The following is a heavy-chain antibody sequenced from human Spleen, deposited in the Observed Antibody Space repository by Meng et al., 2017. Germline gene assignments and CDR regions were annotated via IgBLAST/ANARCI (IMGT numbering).Heavy chain of an antibody. J-gene: IGHJ5*02. V-gene: IGHV1-3*01. CDR3: ARDFTSGSSGDP. CDR1: GYTFTSYA. D-gene: IGHD6-19*01. CDR2: ITPGSGNT. Sequence: QVQLVQSGAEVKKPGASVKVSCKASGYTFTSYAVHWVRQAHGQNLEWMGWITPGSGNTKYSQKFQGRLTTTTDTSASTAYMELSTLRSEDTAVYYCARDFTSGSSGDPWGQGTLVTVSS.